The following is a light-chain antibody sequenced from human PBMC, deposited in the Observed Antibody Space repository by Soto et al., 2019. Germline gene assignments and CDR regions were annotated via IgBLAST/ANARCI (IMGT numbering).Light chain of an antibody. CDR3: QQSNNWPPWT. V-gene: IGKV3-15*01. J-gene: IGKJ1*01. CDR1: QSVSNN. Sequence: IVMTQSPGTLSVSPGQRATLACRASQSVSNNLAWYQQKAGQAPRLIIYDASTRAAGIPPRFSGGGSGTEFTLTISSLQSEDFAVYYCQQSNNWPPWTFGQGTRVEIK. CDR2: DAS.